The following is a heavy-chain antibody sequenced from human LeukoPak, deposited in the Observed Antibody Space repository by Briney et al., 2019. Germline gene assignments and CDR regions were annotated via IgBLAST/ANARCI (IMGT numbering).Heavy chain of an antibody. Sequence: PSETLSLTCTVSGGSISSSSYYWGWIRQPPGKGLEWIGSIYYSGSTYYNPSLKGRVTISVDTSKNQFSLKLSSVTAADTAVYYCARVYGDYANWLSDYMDVWGKGTTVTVSS. CDR1: GGSISSSSYY. CDR3: ARVYGDYANWLSDYMDV. CDR2: IYYSGST. J-gene: IGHJ6*03. V-gene: IGHV4-39*07. D-gene: IGHD4-17*01.